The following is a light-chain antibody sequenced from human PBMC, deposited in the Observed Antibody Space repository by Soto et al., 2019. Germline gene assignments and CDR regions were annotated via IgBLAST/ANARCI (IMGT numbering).Light chain of an antibody. J-gene: IGKJ5*01. CDR2: DAS. Sequence: EIVLTQSPATLSLSPGERATLSCRASQSISSYLAWYQQKPGQAPRLLIYDASNRATGIPARFSGSGSGTDFTLTISDLEPEDCAVYYCQQRSNWPPITFGQGTRLEIK. CDR3: QQRSNWPPIT. V-gene: IGKV3-11*01. CDR1: QSISSY.